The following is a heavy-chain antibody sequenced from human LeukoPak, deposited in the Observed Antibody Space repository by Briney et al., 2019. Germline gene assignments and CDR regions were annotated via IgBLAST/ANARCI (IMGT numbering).Heavy chain of an antibody. CDR1: GFTFNTYS. Sequence: GGSLRLSCAASGFTFNTYSMNWVRQAPGKGLEWVPYITSGGSTIYYADSVKGRFTISRDNAKNSLYLQINSLTDEDTAVYYCARLGLASAMDVWGQGTTVTVSS. CDR3: ARLGLASAMDV. CDR2: ITSGGSTI. D-gene: IGHD3-3*02. V-gene: IGHV3-48*02. J-gene: IGHJ6*02.